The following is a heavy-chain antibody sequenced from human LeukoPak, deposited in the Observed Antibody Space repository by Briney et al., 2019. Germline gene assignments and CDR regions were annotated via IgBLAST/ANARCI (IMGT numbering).Heavy chain of an antibody. Sequence: GGSLRLSCAASGFTVSSNYMSWVRQAPGKGLEWVSVIYSGGNTYYAASVQGRFTISRDNSKNTLYLQMNSLRAEDTAVYYCARAYYDSSGYYFVSFYFDYWGQGTLVTVSS. CDR3: ARAYYDSSGYYFVSFYFDY. D-gene: IGHD3-22*01. J-gene: IGHJ4*02. CDR1: GFTVSSNY. CDR2: IYSGGNT. V-gene: IGHV3-53*01.